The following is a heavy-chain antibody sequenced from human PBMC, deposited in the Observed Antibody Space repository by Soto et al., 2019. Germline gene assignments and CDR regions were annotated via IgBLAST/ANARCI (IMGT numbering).Heavy chain of an antibody. J-gene: IGHJ5*02. D-gene: IGHD5-18*01. V-gene: IGHV4-30-4*01. CDR2: ISYSGTT. CDR3: ARGRGYSYGLDP. Sequence: SETLSLACTVSGDSISSNNNYWSWIRQPPGEGLEWIGFISYSGTTSYSPSLKSRVAISLDTSKNQFSLSLSSVTAADTAVYYCARGRGYSYGLDPWGQGTLVTVSS. CDR1: GDSISSNNNY.